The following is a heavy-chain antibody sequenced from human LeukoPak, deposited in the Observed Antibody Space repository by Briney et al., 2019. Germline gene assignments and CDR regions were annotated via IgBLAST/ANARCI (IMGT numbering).Heavy chain of an antibody. Sequence: GGSLRLSCAASGFTFSSYAMHWVRQAPGKGLEYVSAISSNGGSTYYANSVKGRFTISRDNSKNTLYLQMGSLRAEDMAVYYCARAGGRMLSYFDCWGQGTLVTVSS. V-gene: IGHV3-64*01. CDR3: ARAGGRMLSYFDC. D-gene: IGHD3-16*01. CDR1: GFTFSSYA. CDR2: ISSNGGST. J-gene: IGHJ4*02.